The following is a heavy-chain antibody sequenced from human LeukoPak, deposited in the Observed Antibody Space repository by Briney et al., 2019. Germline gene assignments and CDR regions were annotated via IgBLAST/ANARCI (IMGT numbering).Heavy chain of an antibody. J-gene: IGHJ5*01. CDR1: GFTFSSYE. V-gene: IGHV3-48*03. CDR3: ARSGPGGNWFDS. Sequence: TGGSLRLSCAASGFTFSSYEMNWVRQAPGKGLEWVSYISSSGSTVYYADSVKGRFTISRDNAKNTLYLQMNSLGADDTAVYYCARSGPGGNWFDSWGQGTLVTVSS. CDR2: ISSSGSTV. D-gene: IGHD3-10*01.